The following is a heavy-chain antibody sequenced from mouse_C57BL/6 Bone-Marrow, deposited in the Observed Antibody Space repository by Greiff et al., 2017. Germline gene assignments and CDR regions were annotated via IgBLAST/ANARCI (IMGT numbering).Heavy chain of an antibody. J-gene: IGHJ3*01. V-gene: IGHV14-4*01. D-gene: IGHD2-3*01. Sequence: EVQLQQSGAELVRPGASVKLSCTASGFNIKDDYMHWVKQRPEQGLEWIGWIDPENGDTEYASKFQGKATITADTSSNTAYLQLSSLTSEDTAVYYCTAIYDGYYVSFAYWGQGTLVTVSA. CDR1: GFNIKDDY. CDR2: IDPENGDT. CDR3: TAIYDGYYVSFAY.